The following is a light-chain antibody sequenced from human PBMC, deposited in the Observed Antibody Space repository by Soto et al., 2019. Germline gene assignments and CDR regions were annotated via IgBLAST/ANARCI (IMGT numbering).Light chain of an antibody. Sequence: EIVLTQSPVTLSLSPGERATLSCRASQSVSNNYLAWYQQKPGQAPRLLTYDASSRATGIPDRFSGGGSGTDFTLTISRLEPEDFAVYYCQQFSSYPLTFGGGTRLEIK. J-gene: IGKJ5*01. V-gene: IGKV3-20*01. CDR2: DAS. CDR1: QSVSNNY. CDR3: QQFSSYPLT.